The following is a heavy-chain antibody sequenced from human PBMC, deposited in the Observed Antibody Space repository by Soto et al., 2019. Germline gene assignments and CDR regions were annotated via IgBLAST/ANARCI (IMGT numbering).Heavy chain of an antibody. CDR1: GFTFSSYW. Sequence: GGSLRLSCAASGFTFSSYWMSWFRQAPGKGLEWVANIKQDGSEKYYVDSVKGRFTISRDNAKNSLYLQMNSLRAEDTAVYYCARAGATGYSLDAFDIWGQGTMVTVS. V-gene: IGHV3-7*04. J-gene: IGHJ3*02. D-gene: IGHD3-9*01. CDR3: ARAGATGYSLDAFDI. CDR2: IKQDGSEK.